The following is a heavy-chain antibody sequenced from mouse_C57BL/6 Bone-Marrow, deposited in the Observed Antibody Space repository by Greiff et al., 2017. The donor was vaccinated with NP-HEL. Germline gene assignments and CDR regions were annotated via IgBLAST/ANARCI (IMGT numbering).Heavy chain of an antibody. CDR3: ALFITTVVFPPYFDY. CDR2: IYPRSGNT. CDR1: GYTFTSYG. Sequence: QVQLQQSGAELARPGASVKLSCKASGYTFTSYGISWVKQRPGQGLEWIGEIYPRSGNTYYNEKFKGKATLTADKSSSTAYMELRSLTSEDSAVYFCALFITTVVFPPYFDYWGQGTTLTVSS. D-gene: IGHD1-1*01. V-gene: IGHV1-81*01. J-gene: IGHJ2*01.